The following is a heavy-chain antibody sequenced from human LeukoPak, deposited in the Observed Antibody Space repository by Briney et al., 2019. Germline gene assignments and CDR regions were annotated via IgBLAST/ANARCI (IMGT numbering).Heavy chain of an antibody. Sequence: GGSLRLSCAASGFTFSSYAMSWVRQAPGKGLEWVSAISGSGGSTYYADSVKGRFTISRDNSKNTLYLQMNSLRVEDTAVYYCAKGSASVWYFDYWGQGTLVSVSS. J-gene: IGHJ4*02. CDR3: AKGSASVWYFDY. V-gene: IGHV3-23*01. CDR2: ISGSGGST. D-gene: IGHD6-19*01. CDR1: GFTFSSYA.